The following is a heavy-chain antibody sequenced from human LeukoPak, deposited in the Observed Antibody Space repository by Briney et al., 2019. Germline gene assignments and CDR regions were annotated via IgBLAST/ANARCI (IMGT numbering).Heavy chain of an antibody. CDR1: GGTLSSYA. CDR3: ARAGYSSSPFDP. Sequence: SVKVSCKASGGTLSSYAISWVRQAPGQGLEWMGGIIPIFGTANYAQKFQGRVTVTADKSTSTAYMELSSLRSEDTAVYYCARAGYSSSPFDPWGQGTLVTVSS. CDR2: IIPIFGTA. J-gene: IGHJ5*02. D-gene: IGHD6-13*01. V-gene: IGHV1-69*06.